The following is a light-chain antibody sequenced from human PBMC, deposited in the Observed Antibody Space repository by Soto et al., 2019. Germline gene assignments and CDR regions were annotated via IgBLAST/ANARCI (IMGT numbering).Light chain of an antibody. Sequence: DIQMIQSSSTLSASVGDRVTITCRASQSISSWLAWYQQKPGKAPKLLIYKASSLESGVPSRFRGGGSRTEFTITISSLQPEDFAIYYRQKNNSYSLTFDGG. V-gene: IGKV1-5*03. CDR3: QKNNSYSLT. CDR2: KAS. CDR1: QSISSW. J-gene: IGKJ4*01.